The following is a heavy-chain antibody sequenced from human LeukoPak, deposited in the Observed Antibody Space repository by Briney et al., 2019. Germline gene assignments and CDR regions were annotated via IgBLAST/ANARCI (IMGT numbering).Heavy chain of an antibody. D-gene: IGHD4-23*01. J-gene: IGHJ4*02. CDR3: AGLRYHGGNTV. CDR1: GASVNSGSHY. CDR2: MYYSGTT. Sequence: SETLSLTCTVYGASVNSGSHYWSWFRQPPGKGLGWIGYMYYSGTTNYNPSLKSRVTMSVDTSKNHFSLKMNSLTAADTAEYYCAGLRYHGGNTVWGQGTPVTVSS. V-gene: IGHV4-61*03.